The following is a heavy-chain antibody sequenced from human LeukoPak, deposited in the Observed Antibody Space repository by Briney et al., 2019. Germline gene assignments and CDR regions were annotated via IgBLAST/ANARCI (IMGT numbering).Heavy chain of an antibody. D-gene: IGHD3-10*01. CDR3: AKTGRGGMTGAFDI. V-gene: IGHV3-53*01. CDR2: TYSGGST. J-gene: IGHJ3*02. CDR1: GLTVSSNY. Sequence: PGGSLRLSCAVSGLTVSSNYMSWVRQAPGKWLEWDADTYSGGSTYYADSVKGRFNIPRDNSKNTLCIQMNGLRAEDTAVYYCAKTGRGGMTGAFDIWGQGTMVTVSS.